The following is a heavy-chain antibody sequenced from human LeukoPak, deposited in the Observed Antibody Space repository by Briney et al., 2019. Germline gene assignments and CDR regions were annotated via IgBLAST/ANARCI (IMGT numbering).Heavy chain of an antibody. J-gene: IGHJ4*02. CDR2: INSDGSST. D-gene: IGHD3-3*01. V-gene: IGHV3-74*01. CDR1: GFTFSSYW. Sequence: GGSLRLSCAASGFTFSSYWMRWVRQAPGKGLVWVSRINSDGSSTSYADSVKGRFTISRDNAKNTLYLQTNSLRAEDTAVYYCARDSSGYDFWSGYYSLDYWGQGTLVTVSS. CDR3: ARDSSGYDFWSGYYSLDY.